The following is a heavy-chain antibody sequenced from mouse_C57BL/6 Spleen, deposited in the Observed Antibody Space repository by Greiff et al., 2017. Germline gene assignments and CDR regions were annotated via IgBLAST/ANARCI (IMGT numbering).Heavy chain of an antibody. CDR3: AAYGSSYGAMDY. CDR1: GYTFTSYT. Sequence: QVQLQQSGAELARPGASVKMSCKASGYTFTSYTMHWVKQRPGQGLEWIGYINPSSGYTKYNQKFKDKATLTADKSSSTAYLQLSSLTSEDTAVYYCAAYGSSYGAMDYWGQGTSVTVSS. CDR2: INPSSGYT. V-gene: IGHV1-4*01. J-gene: IGHJ4*01. D-gene: IGHD1-1*01.